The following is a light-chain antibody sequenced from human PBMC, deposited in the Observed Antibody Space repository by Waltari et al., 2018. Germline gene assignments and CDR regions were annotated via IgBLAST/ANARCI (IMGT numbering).Light chain of an antibody. V-gene: IGKV1-39*01. CDR2: AAS. Sequence: DIQMTQSPSSLSASVGDRVTITCRASQSISTYFNWYQHIPGKAPNLLIYAASTLQGGVPSRFSGSGSGTDFTLTISSLQPEDFATYYCQQSSSTPPTFAQGTKVEVK. J-gene: IGKJ1*01. CDR1: QSISTY. CDR3: QQSSSTPPT.